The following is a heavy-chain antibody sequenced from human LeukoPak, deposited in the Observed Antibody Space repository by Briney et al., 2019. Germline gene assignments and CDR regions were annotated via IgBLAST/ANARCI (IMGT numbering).Heavy chain of an antibody. CDR1: GFTVSSNY. CDR2: ISGSGGST. Sequence: PGGSLRLSCAASGFTVSSNYMSWVRQAPGKGLEWVSAISGSGGSTYYADSVKGRFTISRDNSKNTLYLQMNSLRAEDTAVYYCAKVGTMIVVVTTWEDYWGQGTLVTVSS. V-gene: IGHV3-23*01. D-gene: IGHD3-22*01. J-gene: IGHJ4*02. CDR3: AKVGTMIVVVTTWEDY.